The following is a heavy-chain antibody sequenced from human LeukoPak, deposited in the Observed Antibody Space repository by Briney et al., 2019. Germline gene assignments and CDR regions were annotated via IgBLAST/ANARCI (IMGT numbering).Heavy chain of an antibody. CDR3: ARDLGSSWAQ. V-gene: IGHV4-34*01. J-gene: IGHJ4*02. Sequence: PSETLSLTCAVYGGSFSGYYWSWIRQPPGKGLERIGEINHSGSTNYNPSLKSRVTISVDTSKNQFSLKLSSVTAADTAVYYCARDLGSSWAQWGQGTLVTVSS. CDR2: INHSGST. CDR1: GGSFSGYY. D-gene: IGHD6-13*01.